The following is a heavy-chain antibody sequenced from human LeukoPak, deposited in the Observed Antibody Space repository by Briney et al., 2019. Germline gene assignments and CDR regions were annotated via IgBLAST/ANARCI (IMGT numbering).Heavy chain of an antibody. CDR3: ARDDFCSGGSCYSGSSYYYYGMDV. V-gene: IGHV1-18*01. CDR2: ISAYNGNT. Sequence: GASVKVSCKASGYTFTSYGISWVRQAPGQGLEWMGWISAYNGNTNYAQKFQGRVTITADKSTSTAYMELSSLRSEDTAVYYCARDDFCSGGSCYSGSSYYYYGMDVWGQGTTVTVSS. D-gene: IGHD2-15*01. J-gene: IGHJ6*02. CDR1: GYTFTSYG.